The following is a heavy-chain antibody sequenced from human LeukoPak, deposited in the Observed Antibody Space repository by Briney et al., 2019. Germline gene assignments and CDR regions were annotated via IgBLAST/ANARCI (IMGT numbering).Heavy chain of an antibody. CDR2: INPNSGVT. CDR1: GYTFSGFY. Sequence: GASVKVSCKASGYTFSGFYIHWVRQAPGQGLEWMGWINPNSGVTNYAQKFQGRVTMTRDTSISTAYMELSRLRSDDTAVYYCARVGSGSGSYNADIWGQGTMVTVSS. V-gene: IGHV1-2*02. D-gene: IGHD3-10*01. CDR3: ARVGSGSGSYNADI. J-gene: IGHJ3*02.